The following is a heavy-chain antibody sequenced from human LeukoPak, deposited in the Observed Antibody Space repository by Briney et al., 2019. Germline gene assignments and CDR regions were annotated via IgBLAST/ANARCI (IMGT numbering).Heavy chain of an antibody. CDR1: GGSISSGGYY. D-gene: IGHD1-1*01. J-gene: IGHJ5*02. CDR3: ARAYGNDNWFDG. V-gene: IGHV4-31*03. CDR2: IYYSGST. Sequence: PSETLSLTCTVSGGSISSGGYYWSWIRQHPGKGLEWIGYIYYSGSTYYNPSLKSRVTISVDTSKNQFSLRLSSVTAADTAVYYCARAYGNDNWFDGWGQGTLVTVSS.